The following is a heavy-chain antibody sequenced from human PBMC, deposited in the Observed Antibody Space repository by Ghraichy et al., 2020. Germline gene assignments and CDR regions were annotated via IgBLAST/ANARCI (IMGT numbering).Heavy chain of an antibody. J-gene: IGHJ4*02. V-gene: IGHV3-23*01. CDR3: TRGSGYHDY. CDR1: GFTFSNSA. CDR2: ITSDSSGT. D-gene: IGHD5-12*01. Sequence: VGSLRLSCPASGFTFSNSAMYWVRQAPGKGLEWISAITSDSSGTFYTDSVKGRFTISRDNSKNTLYLQMNSLRAEDTAVYYCTRGSGYHDYWGQGTLVTVST.